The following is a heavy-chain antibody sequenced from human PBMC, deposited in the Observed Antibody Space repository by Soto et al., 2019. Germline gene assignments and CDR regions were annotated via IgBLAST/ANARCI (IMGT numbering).Heavy chain of an antibody. D-gene: IGHD2-8*02. Sequence: SETLFLTCTVSGGSINNYYWGWIRQPPGKGLEWIGYIYYSGTTNYNPSLKSRLTISVDTSMNHFSLKLSSVSAADTAFYYCAIHDPGGVFRHWGQGTMVTVSS. CDR1: GGSINNYY. CDR3: AIHDPGGVFRH. V-gene: IGHV4-59*08. J-gene: IGHJ1*01. CDR2: IYYSGTT.